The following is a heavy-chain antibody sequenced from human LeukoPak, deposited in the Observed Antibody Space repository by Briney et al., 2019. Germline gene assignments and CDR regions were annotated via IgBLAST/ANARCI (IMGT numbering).Heavy chain of an antibody. Sequence: GRSLRLSCAASGFTFSSYAMHWVRQAPGKGLEWVAVISYDGSNKYYADSVKGRFTISRDNSKNTLYLQMNSLRAEDTAVYYCAREYYDFWGGYHNIYGMDVWGQGTTVTVSS. CDR1: GFTFSSYA. D-gene: IGHD3-3*01. J-gene: IGHJ6*02. V-gene: IGHV3-30-3*01. CDR2: ISYDGSNK. CDR3: AREYYDFWGGYHNIYGMDV.